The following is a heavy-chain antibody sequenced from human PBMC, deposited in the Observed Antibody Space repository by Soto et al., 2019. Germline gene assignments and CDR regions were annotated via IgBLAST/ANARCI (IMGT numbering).Heavy chain of an antibody. D-gene: IGHD6-13*01. CDR1: NASTGSSTHN. Sequence: VTRSLERFISNASTGSSTHNSASVCKPPGKGLEWIGSIYYSGSTYYNPSLKSRVTISVDTSKNQFSLKLSSVTAADTAVYYCARNWYSSSWIFDYWGQGTLVTVS. CDR2: IYYSGST. J-gene: IGHJ4*02. V-gene: IGHV4-39*01. CDR3: ARNWYSSSWIFDY.